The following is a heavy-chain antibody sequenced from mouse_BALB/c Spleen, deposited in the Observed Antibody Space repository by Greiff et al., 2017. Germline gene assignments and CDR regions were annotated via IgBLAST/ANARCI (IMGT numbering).Heavy chain of an antibody. V-gene: IGHV3-2*02. J-gene: IGHJ4*01. CDR2: ISYSGST. D-gene: IGHD4-1*01. Sequence: EVKLQESGPGLVKPSQSLSLTCTVTGYSITSDYAWNWIRQFPGNTLEWMGYISYSGSTSYNPSLKSRISITRDTSKNQFFLQLNSVTTEDTATYYCARRGPGTRIYYAMDYWGQGTSVTVSS. CDR1: GYSITSDYA. CDR3: ARRGPGTRIYYAMDY.